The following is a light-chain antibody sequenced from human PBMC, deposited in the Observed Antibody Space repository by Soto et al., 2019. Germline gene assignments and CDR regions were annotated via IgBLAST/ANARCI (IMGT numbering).Light chain of an antibody. CDR2: DVS. CDR3: SSDTSSSTLLDV. V-gene: IGLV2-14*01. J-gene: IGLJ1*01. CDR1: SSDVGGYNY. Sequence: QSALTQPASVSGSPGQSITISCTGTSSDVGGYNYVYWYQQHPGKAPKLMIYDVSNRPSGVSNRFSGSKSGNTASLTISGLQAEDEADYYCSSDTSSSTLLDVFGTGTKLTVL.